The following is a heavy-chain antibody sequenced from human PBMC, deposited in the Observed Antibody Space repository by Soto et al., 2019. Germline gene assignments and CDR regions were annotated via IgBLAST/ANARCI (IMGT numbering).Heavy chain of an antibody. D-gene: IGHD5-12*01. V-gene: IGHV3-73*01. CDR2: IRSKANSYAT. J-gene: IGHJ4*02. Sequence: EVQLVESGGGLVQPGGSLKLSCAASGFTFSGSAMHWVRQASGKGLEWVGRIRSKANSYATAYAASVKGRFTISRDDSKNTAYLQMNSLKTEDTAVYYCTRRPGWLQYDYWGQGTLVTVSS. CDR1: GFTFSGSA. CDR3: TRRPGWLQYDY.